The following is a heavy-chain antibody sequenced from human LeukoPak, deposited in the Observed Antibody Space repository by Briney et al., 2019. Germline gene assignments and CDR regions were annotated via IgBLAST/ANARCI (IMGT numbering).Heavy chain of an antibody. J-gene: IGHJ4*02. CDR1: GFTVSSFG. D-gene: IGHD3-10*01. CDR2: IRRDASNT. Sequence: GGSLRLSCAASGFTVSSFGSHWHRHSPGNGLVGVASIRRDASNTSFVDSVKGRFTISRDTTKNTLYLQMNSLRVDDTAVYFCARDHHKTGSYFEYWGQGILVTISA. CDR3: ARDHHKTGSYFEY. V-gene: IGHV3-30*02.